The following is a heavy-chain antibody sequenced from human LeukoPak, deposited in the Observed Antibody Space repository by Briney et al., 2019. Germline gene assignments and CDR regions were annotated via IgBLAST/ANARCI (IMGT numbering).Heavy chain of an antibody. J-gene: IGHJ5*02. CDR3: ARGTMMVGP. CDR2: IYYSGST. V-gene: IGHV4-59*01. Sequence: KPSETLSLTCTVSVGSISSYYWSWIRQPPGEGLEWIGYIYYSGSTNSNPPLKSRVTISVDTSKNQFSLKLSSVTTADTAVYYCARGTMMVGPWGQGTLVTVSS. CDR1: VGSISSYY. D-gene: IGHD3-22*01.